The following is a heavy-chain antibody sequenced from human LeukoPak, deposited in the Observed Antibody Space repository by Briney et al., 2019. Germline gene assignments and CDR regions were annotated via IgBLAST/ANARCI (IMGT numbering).Heavy chain of an antibody. V-gene: IGHV4-34*01. CDR1: GGSFSGYY. J-gene: IGHJ5*02. CDR2: INHSGST. Sequence: SEALSLTCAVYGGSFSGYYWSWIRQPPGKGLEWIGEINHSGSTNYNPSLKSRVTISVDTSKNQFSLKLSSVTAADTAVYYCARVSSTSCYIGGWFDPWGQGTLVTVSS. CDR3: ARVSSTSCYIGGWFDP. D-gene: IGHD2-2*02.